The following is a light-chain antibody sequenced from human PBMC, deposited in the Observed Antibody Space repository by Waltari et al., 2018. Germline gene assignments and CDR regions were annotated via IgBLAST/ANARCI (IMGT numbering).Light chain of an antibody. CDR1: SSDVGGYNY. J-gene: IGLJ2*01. CDR2: DVS. CDR3: SSYTSTDVV. Sequence: QSALTQPASVSGSPGQSITISCTGTSSDVGGYNYVSWYQQHPGKATKLTIYDVSNRPSGVSNRFSVSKSGNTASLTISGLQAEDEADYYCSSYTSTDVVFGGGTKLTVL. V-gene: IGLV2-14*01.